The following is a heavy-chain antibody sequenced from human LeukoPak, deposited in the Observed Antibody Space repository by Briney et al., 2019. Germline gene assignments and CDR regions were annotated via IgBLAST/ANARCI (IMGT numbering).Heavy chain of an antibody. Sequence: ASVKVSCKASGYTFSYNYIHWARQAPGQGLEWVGWIKPNTGATHYSKRFQGRVTMTRDTSVSTAYMELTSLRSDDTAVYFCAREFRVVMTAFLDYWGQGTLVIVSS. CDR3: AREFRVVMTAFLDY. CDR1: GYTFSYNY. V-gene: IGHV1-2*02. J-gene: IGHJ4*02. CDR2: IKPNTGAT. D-gene: IGHD2-21*02.